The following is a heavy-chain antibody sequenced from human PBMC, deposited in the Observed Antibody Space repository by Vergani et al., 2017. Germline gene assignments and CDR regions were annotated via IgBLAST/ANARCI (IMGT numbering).Heavy chain of an antibody. Sequence: QITLKESGPTLVKPTQTLTLTCTFSGFSLSXSGVGVGWIRQPPGKALEWLALIYWDDDKRYSPSLKSRLTITKDTSKNQVVLTMTNMDPVDTATYYCAQWIHCTRTSCPHFFDYWGQGTLVTVSS. D-gene: IGHD2-2*01. CDR1: GFSLSXSGVG. CDR2: IYWDDDK. J-gene: IGHJ4*02. V-gene: IGHV2-5*02. CDR3: AQWIHCTRTSCPHFFDY.